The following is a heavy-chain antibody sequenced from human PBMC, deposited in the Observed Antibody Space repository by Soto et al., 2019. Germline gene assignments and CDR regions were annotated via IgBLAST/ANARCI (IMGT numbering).Heavy chain of an antibody. J-gene: IGHJ4*02. CDR3: ARTHSGSYYSVFNY. D-gene: IGHD1-26*01. V-gene: IGHV4-38-2*01. CDR1: NFSISSGYY. Sequence: TSETLSLTCVVSNFSISSGYYWGWIRQSPGKGLGWIASIYRSGTTSYNPSLKSRVTISVDPSKNQFSLMLTAVTAADTAVYYCARTHSGSYYSVFNYWGRGSLVTVSS. CDR2: IYRSGTT.